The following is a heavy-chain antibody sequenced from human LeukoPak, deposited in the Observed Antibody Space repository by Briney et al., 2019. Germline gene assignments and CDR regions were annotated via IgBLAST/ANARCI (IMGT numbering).Heavy chain of an antibody. Sequence: GGSLRLSCAASGFTFSSYEMNWVRQAPGKGLEWVSYISSSGSTIYYADSVKGRFTISRDNAKNSLYLQMNSLRAEDTAVYYCARPRGVTERGERNYYYMDVWGKGTTVTVSS. CDR1: GFTFSSYE. CDR2: ISSSGSTI. J-gene: IGHJ6*03. CDR3: ARPRGVTERGERNYYYMDV. V-gene: IGHV3-48*03. D-gene: IGHD2-21*02.